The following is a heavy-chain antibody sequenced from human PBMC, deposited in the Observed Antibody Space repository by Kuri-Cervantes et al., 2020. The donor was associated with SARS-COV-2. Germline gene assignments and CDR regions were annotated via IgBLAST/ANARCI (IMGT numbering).Heavy chain of an antibody. Sequence: SGPTLVIPTQTLTLTCTFPGFSLSTSGMCVSWIRQPPGKALEWLARIDWDDDKYYSTSLKTRLTISKDTSKNQVVLTMTNMDPVDTATYYCARMSRSKCELEDYFDYWGQGTLVTVSS. CDR1: GFSLSTSGMC. J-gene: IGHJ4*02. CDR2: IDWDDDK. D-gene: IGHD1-26*01. V-gene: IGHV2-70*11. CDR3: ARMSRSKCELEDYFDY.